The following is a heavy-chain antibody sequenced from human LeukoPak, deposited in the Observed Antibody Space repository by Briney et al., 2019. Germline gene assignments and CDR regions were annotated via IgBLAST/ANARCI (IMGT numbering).Heavy chain of an antibody. Sequence: PGGSLRLSCAASGFTFSSYSMNWVRQAPGRGLEWVSYISSSSSTTYYADSVKGRFTISRDNSKNTLYLQMNSLRAEDTAVYYRARGVVVVAATSLDAFDIWGQGTMVTVSS. CDR2: ISSSSSTT. D-gene: IGHD2-15*01. CDR1: GFTFSSYS. J-gene: IGHJ3*02. V-gene: IGHV3-48*01. CDR3: ARGVVVVAATSLDAFDI.